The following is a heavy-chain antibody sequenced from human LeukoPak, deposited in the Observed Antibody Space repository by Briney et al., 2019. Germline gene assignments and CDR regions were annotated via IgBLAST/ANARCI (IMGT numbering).Heavy chain of an antibody. D-gene: IGHD1-26*01. CDR1: GFTFSTNA. Sequence: GGSLRLSCLTSGFTFSTNAMSWVRQAPGKGLEWISGISGSGASTYYADSVTGRFTISRDNSRNTLYLQMNSLRGDDTAVYYCAKDVGKWESLHFFDYWGQGTLVTASS. V-gene: IGHV3-23*01. CDR3: AKDVGKWESLHFFDY. J-gene: IGHJ4*02. CDR2: ISGSGAST.